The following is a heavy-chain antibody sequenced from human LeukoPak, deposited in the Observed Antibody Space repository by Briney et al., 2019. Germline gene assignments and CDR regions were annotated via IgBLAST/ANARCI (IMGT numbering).Heavy chain of an antibody. CDR2: TRFDGTDK. V-gene: IGHV3-30*02. Sequence: GGSLRLSCVASGFIFSSYGMHWVRQAPGRGLEWVAFTRFDGTDKYYADSVKGRFTISRDNSKRTLYLEMHSLRVEDTAVHYCAKVAYGSGSYLTHYFDYWGQGTLVTVSS. CDR1: GFIFSSYG. J-gene: IGHJ4*02. D-gene: IGHD3-10*01. CDR3: AKVAYGSGSYLTHYFDY.